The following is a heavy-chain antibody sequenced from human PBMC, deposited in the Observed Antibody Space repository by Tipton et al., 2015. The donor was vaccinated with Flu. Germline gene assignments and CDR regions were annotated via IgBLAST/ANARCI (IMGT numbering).Heavy chain of an antibody. D-gene: IGHD1-1*01. CDR2: MPGDAEHE. J-gene: IGHJ4*02. V-gene: IGHV3-30*03. Sequence: SLRLSCVASGFTFRDYGMHWVRQTPGKGLEWVALMPGDAEHEWYDDSVKGRFIISRDNSRNTLYLRISGLRPDDTAMYFCARGNDGNPDSWGQGTLVTVSS. CDR1: GFTFRDYG. CDR3: ARGNDGNPDS.